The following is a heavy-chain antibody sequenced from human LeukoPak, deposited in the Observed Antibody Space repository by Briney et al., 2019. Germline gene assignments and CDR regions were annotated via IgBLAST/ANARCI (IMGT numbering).Heavy chain of an antibody. Sequence: PGGSLRLSCAASGLTFSSYSMNWVRQAPGKGLEWVSSISSSSSYIYYADSVKGRFTISRDNAKNSLYLQMNSLRAEDTAVYYCARVLLSSGWPTGGAFDIWGQGTMVTVSS. CDR2: ISSSSSYI. CDR1: GLTFSSYS. CDR3: ARVLLSSGWPTGGAFDI. J-gene: IGHJ3*02. D-gene: IGHD6-19*01. V-gene: IGHV3-21*01.